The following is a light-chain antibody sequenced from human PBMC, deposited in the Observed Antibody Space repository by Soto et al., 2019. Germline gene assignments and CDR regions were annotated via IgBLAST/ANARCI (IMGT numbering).Light chain of an antibody. CDR2: DVS. Sequence: QSALTQPRSVSGSPGQSVTISCTGTSSDVGGYNYDSWYQQHPGKAPKLMIYDVSKRPSGVPDRFSGSKSGNTASLTISGLKAVDEADYYCCYYAGSYTSPWVFGGGTKVTVL. CDR3: CYYAGSYTSPWV. CDR1: SSDVGGYNY. J-gene: IGLJ3*02. V-gene: IGLV2-11*01.